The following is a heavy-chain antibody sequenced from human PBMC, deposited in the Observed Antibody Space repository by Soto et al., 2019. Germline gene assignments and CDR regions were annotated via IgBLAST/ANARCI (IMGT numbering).Heavy chain of an antibody. V-gene: IGHV3-11*06. Sequence: GGSLRLSCAASGFIFNDYYMSWIRQAPWKGLEWVSYISSSSSYTNYADSVKGRFTISRDNDKNSLYLQMNSLRADDTAVYYCARSPSMAAQPARFGPWGQGTLVTVSS. J-gene: IGHJ5*02. CDR1: GFIFNDYY. D-gene: IGHD6-6*01. CDR3: ARSPSMAAQPARFGP. CDR2: ISSSSSYT.